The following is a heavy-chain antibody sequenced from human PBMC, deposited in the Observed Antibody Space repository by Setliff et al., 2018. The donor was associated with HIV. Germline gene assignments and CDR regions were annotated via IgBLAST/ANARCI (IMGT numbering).Heavy chain of an antibody. CDR2: MNPNSGNT. CDR1: GYTFIGDY. V-gene: IGHV1-8*02. J-gene: IGHJ6*03. Sequence: ASVKVSCKASGYTFIGDYMHWVRQAPGQGLEWMGWMNPNSGNTGYAQKFQGRVTLTRHTSISTAYMELNSLRSEDTAVYYCARGAWYTSGWYSSRYMDVWGKGTTVTVSS. CDR3: ARGAWYTSGWYSSRYMDV. D-gene: IGHD6-19*01.